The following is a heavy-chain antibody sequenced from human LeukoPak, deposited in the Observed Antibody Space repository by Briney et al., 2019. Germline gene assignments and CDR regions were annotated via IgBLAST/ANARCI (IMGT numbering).Heavy chain of an antibody. D-gene: IGHD1-14*01. CDR3: ARGDNIKADY. CDR2: MNPNSGNT. Sequence: ASVKVSCKASGYTFTSYDINWVRQATGQGLEWMGWMNPNSGNTGYAQKFQGRVTMTRNTSISTAYMELRNLRSDDTAVYYCARGDNIKADYWGQGTLVTVSS. J-gene: IGHJ4*02. V-gene: IGHV1-8*01. CDR1: GYTFTSYD.